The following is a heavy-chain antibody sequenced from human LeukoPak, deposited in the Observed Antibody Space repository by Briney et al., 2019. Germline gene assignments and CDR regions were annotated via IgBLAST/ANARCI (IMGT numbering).Heavy chain of an antibody. CDR2: ISSGSTYI. Sequence: GGSLRLSCAASGFTFNLYNMIWVRQAPGKGLEWVSSISSGSTYIYYADSVKGRFTISRDNAKNSLYLQMNSLRADDTAVYYCVRADGENYPLSNWGQGTLVAVSS. CDR1: GFTFNLYN. CDR3: VRADGENYPLSN. V-gene: IGHV3-21*01. D-gene: IGHD4/OR15-4a*01. J-gene: IGHJ4*02.